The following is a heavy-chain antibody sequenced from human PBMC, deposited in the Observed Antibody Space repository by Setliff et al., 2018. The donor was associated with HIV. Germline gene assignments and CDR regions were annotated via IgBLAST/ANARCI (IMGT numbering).Heavy chain of an antibody. D-gene: IGHD3-22*01. CDR3: ARDMTNYYDRSGSFGWFAP. J-gene: IGHJ5*02. V-gene: IGHV4-39*07. Sequence: SETLSLTCSVYGASISSSNSYWGWFRKPPGKRMEWLGSIYSSGSTYYNPSLKSRVTISVDKSKNQFSVKLRSVTAADTAVYYCARDMTNYYDRSGSFGWFAPWGQGTPVTVSS. CDR1: GASISSSNSY. CDR2: IYSSGST.